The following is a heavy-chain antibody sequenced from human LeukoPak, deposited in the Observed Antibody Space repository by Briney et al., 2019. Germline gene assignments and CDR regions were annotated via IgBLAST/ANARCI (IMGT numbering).Heavy chain of an antibody. CDR3: AKGPSLITMVRGGLTYYFDY. CDR1: GFTFDDYA. V-gene: IGHV3-9*01. Sequence: PGGSLRLSCAASGFTFDDYAMHWVRQAPGKGLEWVSGISWNSGSIGYADSVKGRFTISRGNAKNSLYLQMNSLRAEDTALYYCAKGPSLITMVRGGLTYYFDYWGQGTLVTVSS. J-gene: IGHJ4*02. CDR2: ISWNSGSI. D-gene: IGHD3-10*01.